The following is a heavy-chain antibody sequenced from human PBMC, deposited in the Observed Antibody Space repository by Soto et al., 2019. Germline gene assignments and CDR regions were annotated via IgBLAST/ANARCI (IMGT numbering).Heavy chain of an antibody. CDR2: ISGSGGST. CDR1: GFTFSSYA. D-gene: IGHD3-22*01. CDR3: ARRVDHYYDSSGYWNAFDI. J-gene: IGHJ3*02. Sequence: EAQLLESGGGLVQPGGSLRLSCAASGFTFSSYAMSWVRQAPGKGLEWVSAISGSGGSTYYADSVKGRFTISRDNSKNTLYLQMNSLRAEDTAVYYCARRVDHYYDSSGYWNAFDIWGQGTMVTVSS. V-gene: IGHV3-23*01.